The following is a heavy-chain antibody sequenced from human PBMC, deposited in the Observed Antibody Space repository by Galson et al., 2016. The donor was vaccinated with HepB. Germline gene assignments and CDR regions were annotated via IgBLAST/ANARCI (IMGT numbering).Heavy chain of an antibody. V-gene: IGHV1-69*13. CDR1: RGTFKTYA. CDR3: ARGGTCNDNTCHGYYYFDY. Sequence: SVKVSCKASRGTFKTYALSWLRQAPGQGLEWVGGMFPMSGRADYARKFQGRVTITAEESTRTVYMELSGLRPDDTAVYYCARGGTCNDNTCHGYYYFDYWGQGALITVSS. CDR2: MFPMSGRA. D-gene: IGHD3-10*01. J-gene: IGHJ4*02.